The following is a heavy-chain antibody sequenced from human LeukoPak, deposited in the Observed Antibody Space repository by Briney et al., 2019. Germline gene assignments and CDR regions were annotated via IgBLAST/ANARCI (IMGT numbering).Heavy chain of an antibody. J-gene: IGHJ6*03. D-gene: IGHD6-13*01. CDR1: GFTFDDYA. V-gene: IGHV3-9*01. CDR2: INWNSGSI. Sequence: AGGSLRLSCAASGFTFDDYAMHWVRQPPGKGLEWVSGINWNSGSIGYADSVKGRFTISRDNAKKSLYLQMNSLRDEDTALYYCAKEVGYSSWPPEYYYYYMDVWGKGTTVTISS. CDR3: AKEVGYSSWPPEYYYYYMDV.